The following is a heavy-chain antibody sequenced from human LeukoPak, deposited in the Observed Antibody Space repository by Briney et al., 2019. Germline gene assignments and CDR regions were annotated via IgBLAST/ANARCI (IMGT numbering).Heavy chain of an antibody. CDR1: GFSFSDTW. CDR2: IRSDGSDT. D-gene: IGHD3-16*01. Sequence: GGSLRLSCAASGFSFSDTWMHWVRQAPGKGLVWVSRIRSDGSDTRYAESVKRRFTISRDNTKNLLYLEMNSLRAEDTAMYYCVRDVGAVRGEVYFDYWGQGTLVTVSS. V-gene: IGHV3-74*01. J-gene: IGHJ4*02. CDR3: VRDVGAVRGEVYFDY.